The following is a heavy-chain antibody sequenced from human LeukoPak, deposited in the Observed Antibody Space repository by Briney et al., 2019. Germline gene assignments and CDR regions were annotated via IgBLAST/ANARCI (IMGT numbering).Heavy chain of an antibody. CDR2: IIPILGIA. J-gene: IGHJ4*02. Sequence: ASVKVSCKASGGTFSSYAISWVRQAPGQGLEWMGRIIPILGIANYAQKFQGRVTITADKSTSTAYMELSSLRSEDTAVYYCARVGTIVHCGGDCYPDYWGQGTLATVSS. CDR3: ARVGTIVHCGGDCYPDY. V-gene: IGHV1-69*04. D-gene: IGHD2-21*02. CDR1: GGTFSSYA.